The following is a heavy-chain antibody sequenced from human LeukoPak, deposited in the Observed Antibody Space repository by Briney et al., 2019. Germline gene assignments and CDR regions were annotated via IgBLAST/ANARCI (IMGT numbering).Heavy chain of an antibody. J-gene: IGHJ4*02. CDR2: ISYDGSNK. CDR1: GFTFSSYA. D-gene: IGHD4-17*01. V-gene: IGHV3-30-3*01. CDR3: VREDDYGDFFDY. Sequence: GGSLRPSCAASGFTFSSYAMHWVRQAPGKGLEWVALISYDGSNKYYADSVKGRFTISRDNSKNTLYLQMNSLRAEDTAVYYCVREDDYGDFFDYWGQGTLVTVSS.